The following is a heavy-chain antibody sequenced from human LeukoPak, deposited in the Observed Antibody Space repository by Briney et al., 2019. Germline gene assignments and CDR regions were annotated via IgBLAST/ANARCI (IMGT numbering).Heavy chain of an antibody. Sequence: PGGSLRLSCAASGFTVGSNYMTWVRQAPGKGLEWVSVIYSGGSTYYADSVKGRFTISRDNSKNTLYLQMNSLRAEDTAVYYCASAKRTYYYDSSGSFDYWGQGTLVTVSS. V-gene: IGHV3-53*01. D-gene: IGHD3-22*01. CDR3: ASAKRTYYYDSSGSFDY. CDR1: GFTVGSNY. J-gene: IGHJ4*02. CDR2: IYSGGST.